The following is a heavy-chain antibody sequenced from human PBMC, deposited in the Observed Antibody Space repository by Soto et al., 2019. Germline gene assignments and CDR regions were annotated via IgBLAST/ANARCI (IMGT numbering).Heavy chain of an antibody. J-gene: IGHJ5*02. CDR2: NYYSGST. Sequence: SETLSLTCIVSGGSVSSGSYYWSWIRQPPGQGLEWIGSNYYSGSTNYNPSLKSRVTISADTSKNQFSLMQSSVTAADTAVYYCARDRETETENNWFDPWGQGILVTVSS. CDR3: ARDRETETENNWFDP. V-gene: IGHV4-61*01. D-gene: IGHD1-7*01. CDR1: GGSVSSGSYY.